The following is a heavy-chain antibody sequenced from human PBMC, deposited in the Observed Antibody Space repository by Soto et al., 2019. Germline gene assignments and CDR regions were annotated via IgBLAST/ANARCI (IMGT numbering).Heavy chain of an antibody. D-gene: IGHD2-8*01. J-gene: IGHJ6*02. CDR1: GGSISSSSYY. CDR2: IYYSGST. CDR3: ARHSGCTNGVCYSRLYYYYGMDV. V-gene: IGHV4-39*01. Sequence: PSETLSLTCIVSGGSISSSSYYWGWIRQPPGKGLEWIGSIYYSGSTYYNPSLKSRVTISVDTSKNQFSLKLSSVTAADTAVYYCARHSGCTNGVCYSRLYYYYGMDVWGQGTTVTVSS.